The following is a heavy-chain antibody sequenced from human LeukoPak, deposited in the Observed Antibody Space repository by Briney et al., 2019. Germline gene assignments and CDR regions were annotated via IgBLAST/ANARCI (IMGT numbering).Heavy chain of an antibody. CDR1: GYTLTELS. J-gene: IGHJ4*02. V-gene: IGHV1-24*01. CDR2: FDPEDGET. D-gene: IGHD1-26*01. Sequence: GASVTVSCKVSGYTLTELSMHWVRQAPGKGLEWMGGFDPEDGETIYAQKFQGRVTMTEDTSTDTAYMELSSLRSEDTAVYYCATWVRTVGATDYWGQGTLVTVSS. CDR3: ATWVRTVGATDY.